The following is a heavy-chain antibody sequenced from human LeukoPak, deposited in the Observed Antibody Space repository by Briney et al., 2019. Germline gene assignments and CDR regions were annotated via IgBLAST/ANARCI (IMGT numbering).Heavy chain of an antibody. J-gene: IGHJ6*03. CDR1: GGTFSSSA. CDR2: TNTNTGNP. D-gene: IGHD6-13*01. Sequence: ASVKVSCKASGGTFSSSAISWVRQAPGQGLEWMGWTNTNTGNPTYAQGFTGRFVFSLDTSVSTAYLQISSLKAEDTAVYYCARSIGAAGYMDVWGKGTTVTVSS. V-gene: IGHV7-4-1*02. CDR3: ARSIGAAGYMDV.